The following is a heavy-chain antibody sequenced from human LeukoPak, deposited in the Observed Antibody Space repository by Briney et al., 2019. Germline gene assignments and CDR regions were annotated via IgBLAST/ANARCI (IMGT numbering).Heavy chain of an antibody. V-gene: IGHV4-59*01. D-gene: IGHD1-14*01. CDR3: AILPTV. CDR2: IYNSVN. Sequence: PSETLSLTCTVSGVSISGYYWSWIRQPPGKGLEWIGYIYNSVNDYNPTLKSRVIISSDPSKNQFSLRLSSMTAADPAVYYCAILPTVWGQGTLVTVSS. J-gene: IGHJ4*02. CDR1: GVSISGYY.